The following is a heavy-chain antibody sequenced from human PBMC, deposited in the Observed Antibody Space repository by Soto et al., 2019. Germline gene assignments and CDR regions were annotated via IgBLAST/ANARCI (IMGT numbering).Heavy chain of an antibody. CDR3: ATRIAARPCRSSWTGGPFDY. D-gene: IGHD6-13*01. V-gene: IGHV1-2*02. Sequence: ASVKVSCKASGYTFTGYYMHWVRQAPGQGLEWMGWINPNSGGTNYAQKFQGRVTMTRDTSISTAYMELSRLRSDDTAVYYCATRIAARPCRSSWTGGPFDYWGQGTLVTVSS. J-gene: IGHJ4*02. CDR2: INPNSGGT. CDR1: GYTFTGYY.